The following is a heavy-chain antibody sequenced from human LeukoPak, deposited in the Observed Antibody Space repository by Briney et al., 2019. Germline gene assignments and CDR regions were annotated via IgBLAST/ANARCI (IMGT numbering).Heavy chain of an antibody. V-gene: IGHV1-18*01. CDR3: ARLPYRDGVAQDY. J-gene: IGHJ4*02. Sequence: ASVKVSCKASGYTFSTYGISWVRQAPGQGLEWMGWISAYKGNTYYAQKLQGRVTMTTDTSTSTAYMELRSLRSEDTAMYYCARLPYRDGVAQDYWGQGTLVTVSP. D-gene: IGHD3-16*02. CDR2: ISAYKGNT. CDR1: GYTFSTYG.